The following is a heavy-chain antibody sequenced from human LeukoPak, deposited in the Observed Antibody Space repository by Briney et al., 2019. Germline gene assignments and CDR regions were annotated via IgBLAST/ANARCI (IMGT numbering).Heavy chain of an antibody. D-gene: IGHD3-10*01. V-gene: IGHV4-59*01. CDR3: ARGVVRGVTLYYYYGMDV. J-gene: IGHJ6*02. CDR2: IYYSGST. Sequence: SVTLSLTCTVSGGSISSYYWSWIRQPPGKGLEWIGYIYYSGSTNYNPSLKSRVTISVDTSKNQFSLKLGSVTAADTAVYYCARGVVRGVTLYYYYGMDVWGQGTTVTVSS. CDR1: GGSISSYY.